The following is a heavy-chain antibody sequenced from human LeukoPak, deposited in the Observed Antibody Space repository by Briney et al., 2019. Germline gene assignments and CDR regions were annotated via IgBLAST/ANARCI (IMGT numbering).Heavy chain of an antibody. CDR3: ARRDYGSKVDY. CDR1: DGSVINYY. V-gene: IGHV4-59*08. D-gene: IGHD4-17*01. Sequence: SETLSLTCTVSDGSVINYYWSWIRQPPGKGLEWIGYIYYSGSTNYNPSLKSRVTISVDTSKNQFSLKLRSVTAADTAVYFCARRDYGSKVDYWGQGTLVTVSS. J-gene: IGHJ4*02. CDR2: IYYSGST.